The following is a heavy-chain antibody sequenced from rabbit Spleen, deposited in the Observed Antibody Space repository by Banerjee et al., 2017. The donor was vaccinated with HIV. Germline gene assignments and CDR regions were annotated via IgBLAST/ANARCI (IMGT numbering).Heavy chain of an antibody. J-gene: IGHJ3*01. CDR2: INIVTGKS. CDR3: AREDVGGSYTL. V-gene: IGHV1S45*01. CDR1: GVSLNDKDV. Sequence: EQLEESGGGLVKPEGSLTLTCKASGVSLNDKDVMCWVRQAPGKGLEWIACINIVTGKSVYASWAEGRFIMSRTSSTTVTLQMTSLTAADTATYFCAREDVGGSYTLWGQGTLVTVS. D-gene: IGHD1-1*01.